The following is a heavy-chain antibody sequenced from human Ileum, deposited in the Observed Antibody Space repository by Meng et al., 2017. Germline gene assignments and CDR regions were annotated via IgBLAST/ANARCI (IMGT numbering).Heavy chain of an antibody. J-gene: IGHJ4*02. CDR3: ARRLGPSSRSWDVGYFDY. V-gene: IGHV2-5*02. D-gene: IGHD6-13*01. Sequence: QIPSKDARPTLVKPTPTLTLTCTFSGFSLSTSGVGVGWIRQPPGKALDYLALIYWDDDKRYSPSLRSRLTIAKDTSKNQVVLTMTNMDPVDTATYYCARRLGPSSRSWDVGYFDYWGQGTLVTVSS. CDR1: GFSLSTSGVG. CDR2: IYWDDDK.